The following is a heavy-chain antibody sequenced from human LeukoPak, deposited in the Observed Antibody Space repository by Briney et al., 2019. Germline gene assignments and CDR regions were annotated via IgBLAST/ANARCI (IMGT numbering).Heavy chain of an antibody. Sequence: PSETLSLTCTVSGDSISSSSYFWGWIRQPPGKGLEWIGSIYYSGSTYYNPSLKSRVTISVDTSKNQFSLKLSSVTAADTAVYYCAREDTAMPIPGYWGQGTLVTVSS. J-gene: IGHJ4*02. CDR3: AREDTAMPIPGY. CDR1: GDSISSSSYF. V-gene: IGHV4-39*02. CDR2: IYYSGST. D-gene: IGHD5-18*01.